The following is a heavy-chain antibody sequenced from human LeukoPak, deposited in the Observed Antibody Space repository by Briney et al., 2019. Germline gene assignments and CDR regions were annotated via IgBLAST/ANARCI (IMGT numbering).Heavy chain of an antibody. CDR2: MSSSDDGR. Sequence: GGSLRLSCATSGFSFSSYAMSWVRQAPGKGLEWVSAMSSSDDGRYYAASVRGRFTISRDTSRSTLYLQMNSLRAEDAAVYFCAKAPVTSCRGAYCYPFDSWGQGTLVTVSS. D-gene: IGHD2-21*01. J-gene: IGHJ4*02. CDR1: GFSFSSYA. CDR3: AKAPVTSCRGAYCYPFDS. V-gene: IGHV3-23*01.